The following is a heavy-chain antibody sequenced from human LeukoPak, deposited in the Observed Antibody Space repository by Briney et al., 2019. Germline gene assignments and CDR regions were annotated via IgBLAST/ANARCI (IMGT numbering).Heavy chain of an antibody. J-gene: IGHJ4*02. CDR1: GFTFNSYA. V-gene: IGHV3-23*01. CDR3: ATSSPLIVVAPTAIRDY. CDR2: INSYGDSK. D-gene: IGHD2-2*02. Sequence: GGSLRLSCAVAGFTFNSYAMSWVRQAPGKGLEWVSTINSYGDSKYYADSVKGRFTISRDNSRNTLYLQMSSLRAEDTAVYYCATSSPLIVVAPTAIRDYWGRGTLVTVSS.